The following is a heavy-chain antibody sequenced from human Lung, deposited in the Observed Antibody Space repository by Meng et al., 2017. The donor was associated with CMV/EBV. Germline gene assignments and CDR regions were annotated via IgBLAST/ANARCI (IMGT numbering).Heavy chain of an antibody. J-gene: IGHJ6*02. CDR3: ARVWGDYDILTGYYYSYYYYGMDV. V-gene: IGHV3-74*01. D-gene: IGHD3-9*01. CDR1: GFTFSSYW. Sequence: ESXKISXAASGFTFSSYWMHWVRQAPGKGLVWVSRINSDGSSTSYADSVKGRFTISRDNAKNTLYLQMNSLRAEDTAVYYCARVWGDYDILTGYYYSYYYYGMDVWDQGTTVTFSS. CDR2: INSDGSST.